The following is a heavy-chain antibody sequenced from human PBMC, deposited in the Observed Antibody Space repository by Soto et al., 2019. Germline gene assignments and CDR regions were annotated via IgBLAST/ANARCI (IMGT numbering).Heavy chain of an antibody. CDR3: ARTLSRPDILTGYYNPNWFDP. V-gene: IGHV4-31*03. J-gene: IGHJ5*02. CDR1: GGSISSGGYY. Sequence: SETLSLTCTVSGGSISSGGYYWSWIRQHPGKGLEWIGYIYYSGSTYYNPSLKSRVTMSVDTSKNQFSLKLSSVTAADTAVYYCARTLSRPDILTGYYNPNWFDPWGQGTLVTVSS. D-gene: IGHD3-9*01. CDR2: IYYSGST.